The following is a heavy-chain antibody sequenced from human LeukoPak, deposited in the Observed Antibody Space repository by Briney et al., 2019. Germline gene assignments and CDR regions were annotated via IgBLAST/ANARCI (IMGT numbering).Heavy chain of an antibody. CDR2: ISSSSSYI. V-gene: IGHV3-21*01. D-gene: IGHD1-7*01. Sequence: GGSLRLSCAASGFTSSSYSMNWVRQAPGKGLEWVSSISSSSSYIYYADSVKGRFTISRDNAKNSLYLQMNSLRAEDTAVYYCARAGYNWNYRYFDYWGQGTLVTVSS. CDR3: ARAGYNWNYRYFDY. J-gene: IGHJ4*02. CDR1: GFTSSSYS.